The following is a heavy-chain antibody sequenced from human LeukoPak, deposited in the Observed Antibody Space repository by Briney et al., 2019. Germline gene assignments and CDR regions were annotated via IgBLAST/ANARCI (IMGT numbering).Heavy chain of an antibody. D-gene: IGHD1-26*01. CDR3: ARGRSGSSHFDY. J-gene: IGHJ4*02. CDR2: IYHSGST. CDR1: GGSISTSNW. V-gene: IGHV4-4*02. Sequence: PSGTLSLTCAVSGGSISTSNWWSWVRQPPGEGLEWIGEIYHSGSTNYNPSLKSRVTMSVDKSKNQFSLTLTSVTAADTAVYYCARGRSGSSHFDYWGQGTLVTVSS.